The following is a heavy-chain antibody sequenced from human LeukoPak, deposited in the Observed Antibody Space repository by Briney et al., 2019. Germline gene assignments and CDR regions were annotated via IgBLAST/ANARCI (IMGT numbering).Heavy chain of an antibody. D-gene: IGHD3-3*01. CDR3: ATAYDLREYFDY. V-gene: IGHV1-24*01. J-gene: IGHJ4*02. Sequence: ASVKVSCKVSGYTLTELSMHWVRQAPGKGLEWMGGFDPEDGETIYAQKFQGRVTMTEDTSTDIAYMELSSLRSEDTAVYYCATAYDLREYFDYWGQGTLVTVSS. CDR1: GYTLTELS. CDR2: FDPEDGET.